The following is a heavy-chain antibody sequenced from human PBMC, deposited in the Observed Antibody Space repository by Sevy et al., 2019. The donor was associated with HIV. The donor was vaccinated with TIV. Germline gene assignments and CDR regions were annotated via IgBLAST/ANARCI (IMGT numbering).Heavy chain of an antibody. CDR2: FDPEDGET. CDR3: ATDRYYYDSSGLHFSFDY. J-gene: IGHJ4*02. CDR1: GYTLTELS. D-gene: IGHD3-22*01. V-gene: IGHV1-24*01. Sequence: ASVKVSCKVSGYTLTELSMHWVRQAPGKGLEWMGGFDPEDGETIYAQTFQGRVTMTDDTSTDTAYMELSSLRSEDTAVYYCATDRYYYDSSGLHFSFDYRGQGTLVTVSS.